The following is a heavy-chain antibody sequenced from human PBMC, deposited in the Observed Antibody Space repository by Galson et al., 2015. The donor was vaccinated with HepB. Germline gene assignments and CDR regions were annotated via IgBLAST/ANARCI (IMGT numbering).Heavy chain of an antibody. CDR1: GFTFRNYA. J-gene: IGHJ4*02. Sequence: SLRLSCAASGFTFRNYAVSWVRQAPGKGLEWISAITPSGDNTYSADSMKGRFTISRDNSRNTLFLQMNSLRAGDTAIYFCAKVFPEKTDGWYRQALYYFDSWGQGTRVTVSS. D-gene: IGHD6-19*01. V-gene: IGHV3-23*01. CDR2: ITPSGDNT. CDR3: AKVFPEKTDGWYRQALYYFDS.